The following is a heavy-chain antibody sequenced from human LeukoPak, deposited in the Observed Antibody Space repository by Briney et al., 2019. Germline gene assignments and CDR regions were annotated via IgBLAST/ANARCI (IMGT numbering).Heavy chain of an antibody. CDR2: ISYDGSNK. CDR3: ARGRRATRYYYGMDV. J-gene: IGHJ6*02. D-gene: IGHD1-26*01. Sequence: PGGSLRLSCAASGFTFSSYAMHWVRQAPGKGLEWVAVISYDGSNKYYADSVKGRFTISRDNPKNTLYLQMNSLRAEDTAVYYCARGRRATRYYYGMDVWGQGTTVTVSS. V-gene: IGHV3-30-3*01. CDR1: GFTFSSYA.